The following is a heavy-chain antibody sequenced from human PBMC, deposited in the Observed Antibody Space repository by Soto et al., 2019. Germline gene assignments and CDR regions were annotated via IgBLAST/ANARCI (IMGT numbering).Heavy chain of an antibody. CDR3: ARHGPGYSSGWYDY. J-gene: IGHJ4*02. V-gene: IGHV4-39*01. CDR1: GGSISSSSYY. CDR2: IYYSGST. D-gene: IGHD6-19*01. Sequence: SETLSLTCTVSGGSISSSSYYWGWIRQPPGKGLEWIGSIYYSGSTYYNPSLKSRVTISVDTSKNQFSLKLSSVTAADTAVYYCARHGPGYSSGWYDYWGQGTLVTVSS.